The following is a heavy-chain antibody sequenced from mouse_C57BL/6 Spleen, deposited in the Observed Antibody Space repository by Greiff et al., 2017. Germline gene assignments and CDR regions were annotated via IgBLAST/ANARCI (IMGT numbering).Heavy chain of an antibody. CDR1: GYAFTNYL. D-gene: IGHD2-2*01. V-gene: IGHV1-54*01. Sequence: QVQLQQSGAELVRPGTSVKVSCKASGYAFTNYLIEWVKQRPGQGLEWIGVINPGSGGTNYNEKFKGKATLTADKSSSTAYMQLSSLTSEDSAVYFCARARNGYDYFDDWGQGTTLTVSS. CDR3: ARARNGYDYFDD. J-gene: IGHJ2*01. CDR2: INPGSGGT.